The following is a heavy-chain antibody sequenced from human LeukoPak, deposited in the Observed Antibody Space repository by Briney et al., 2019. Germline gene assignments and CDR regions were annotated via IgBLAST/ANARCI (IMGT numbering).Heavy chain of an antibody. Sequence: SETLSLTCSVSGDSISNYYWSWIRQPPGKGLEWIGEINHSGSTNYNPSLKSRVTISVDTSKNQFSLKVNSVTAADTAMYYCVKSNSRYQPWTLDIWGRGTMVTVSS. CDR2: INHSGST. J-gene: IGHJ3*02. V-gene: IGHV4-34*01. CDR1: GDSISNYY. CDR3: VKSNSRYQPWTLDI. D-gene: IGHD2-2*01.